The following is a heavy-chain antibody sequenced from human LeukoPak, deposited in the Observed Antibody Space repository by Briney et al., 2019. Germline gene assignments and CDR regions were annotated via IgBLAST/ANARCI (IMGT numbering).Heavy chain of an antibody. CDR2: IWFDGSDK. Sequence: GGSLRLSCAASGFTFSSYGMHWVRQAPGKGLEWVAFIWFDGSDKYYADSVKGRFTISRDNSKNTLYLQMNSLRAEDTAVYYCAKDQDYYGSGSYYGYDYWGQGTLVTVSS. V-gene: IGHV3-30*02. CDR3: AKDQDYYGSGSYYGYDY. J-gene: IGHJ4*02. D-gene: IGHD3-10*01. CDR1: GFTFSSYG.